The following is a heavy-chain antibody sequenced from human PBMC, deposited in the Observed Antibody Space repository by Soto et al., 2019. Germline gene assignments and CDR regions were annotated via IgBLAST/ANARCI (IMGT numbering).Heavy chain of an antibody. V-gene: IGHV4-59*01. Sequence: SQTLSLTCSVSGDAISNYYWSWIRQTPGKGLEWIGCVHDSGSTDYNPSLKGRVTMSLHTSKSQFSLNLSSVTAADSAAYYCARGTRALITSFFAYWGQGIPVTVSS. CDR2: VHDSGST. D-gene: IGHD1-20*01. J-gene: IGHJ4*02. CDR3: ARGTRALITSFFAY. CDR1: GDAISNYY.